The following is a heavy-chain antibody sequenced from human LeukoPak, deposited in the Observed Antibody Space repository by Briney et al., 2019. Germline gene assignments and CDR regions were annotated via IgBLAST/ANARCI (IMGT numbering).Heavy chain of an antibody. CDR1: GGSISSYY. D-gene: IGHD3-22*01. J-gene: IGHJ5*02. CDR2: IYYSGST. V-gene: IGHV4-59*01. CDR3: ARDRVRAYYDSSGPHSDP. Sequence: SETLSLTCTVSGGSISSYYWSWIRQPPGKGLEWIGYIYYSGSTNYNPSLKSRVTISVDTSKNQFSLKLSSVTAADTAVYYCARDRVRAYYDSSGPHSDPWGQGTLVTVSS.